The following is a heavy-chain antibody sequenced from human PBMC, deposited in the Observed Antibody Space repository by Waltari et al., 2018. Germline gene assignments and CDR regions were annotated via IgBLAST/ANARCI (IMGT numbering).Heavy chain of an antibody. J-gene: IGHJ4*02. CDR2: INTDGSGS. Sequence: EVQLVESGGGLVQPGGSLSLSCAASGFPSNNHWMHWVRQAPGKGLLWVSRINTDGSGSSYADSVKGRFTISRDNAMNTLYLQMDSLRAEDTGVYYCVRARLRYFDYWGQGALVTVSS. V-gene: IGHV3-74*01. CDR1: GFPSNNHW. CDR3: VRARLRYFDY. D-gene: IGHD4-17*01.